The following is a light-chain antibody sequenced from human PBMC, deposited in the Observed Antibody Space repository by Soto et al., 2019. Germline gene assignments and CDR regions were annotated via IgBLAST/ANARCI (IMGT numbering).Light chain of an antibody. CDR1: QGISRW. CDR3: QQSNSKSWT. J-gene: IGKJ1*01. V-gene: IGKV1-5*01. Sequence: DIQMTQSPSTLSASAGDRVTLTCRASQGISRWLAWYQQRPGRAPKLLIYEASILESGVPSRFSGSGSGTEFTLTISSLQPSDFATYYCQQSNSKSWTFGQGTRVEIK. CDR2: EAS.